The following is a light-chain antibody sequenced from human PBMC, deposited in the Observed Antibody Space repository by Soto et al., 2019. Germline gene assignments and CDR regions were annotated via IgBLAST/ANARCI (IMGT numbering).Light chain of an antibody. J-gene: IGLJ1*01. Sequence: SVLPQPHSASGTPGQMVTISCSGSSSNIGTSSVHWFQQLPGTAPKLLISTTNQRPSGVPERFSGSKSGTSASLAISGLQSEDEADYYCAAWDDSLNGHVFGTGTKVTVL. V-gene: IGLV1-44*01. CDR3: AAWDDSLNGHV. CDR2: TTN. CDR1: SSNIGTSS.